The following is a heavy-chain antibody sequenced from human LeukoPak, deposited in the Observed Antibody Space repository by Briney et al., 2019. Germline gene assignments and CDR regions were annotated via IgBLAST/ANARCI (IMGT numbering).Heavy chain of an antibody. CDR3: ARGFLWFGISTYYFDY. CDR1: GFTFSSYW. J-gene: IGHJ4*02. V-gene: IGHV3-7*01. CDR2: IKQDGSEK. D-gene: IGHD3-10*01. Sequence: PGGSLRLSCAASGFTFSSYWMSWVRQAPGKGLEWVANIKQDGSEKYYVDSVKGRFTISRDNAKNSLYLQMNSLRAEDTAVYYCARGFLWFGISTYYFDYWGQGTLVTVSS.